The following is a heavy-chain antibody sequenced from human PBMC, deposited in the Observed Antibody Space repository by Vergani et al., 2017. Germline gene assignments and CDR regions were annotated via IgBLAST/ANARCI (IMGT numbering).Heavy chain of an antibody. V-gene: IGHV4-61*02. J-gene: IGHJ5*02. D-gene: IGHD3/OR15-3a*01. CDR1: GVSVSSTAFY. CDR2: IDGSGNI. CDR3: ARGETRTDWLDP. Sequence: QVQLQESGPGLVKPSQTLSLTCSVSGVSVSSTAFYWNWIRQPAGKGLEWIGRIDGSGNINYNPSLGSRVTISRDTSKNQFSLKVHSVTAANTAVYYCARGETRTDWLDPWGQGTQVIVSS.